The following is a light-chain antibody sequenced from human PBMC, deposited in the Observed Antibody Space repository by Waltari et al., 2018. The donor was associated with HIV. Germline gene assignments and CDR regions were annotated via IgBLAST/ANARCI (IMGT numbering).Light chain of an antibody. CDR1: NSDIGSYDL. CDR2: EAS. V-gene: IGLV2-14*01. Sequence: QSALTQPASVSGSRGQSITISCTGTNSDIGSYDLVSWYQPHPGDAPKLIIYEASYRPSGVADRFSGSKSINAASLTISGLQADDEAYYYFYSYTSAATWVFGGGTKVTVL. CDR3: YSYTSAATWV. J-gene: IGLJ3*02.